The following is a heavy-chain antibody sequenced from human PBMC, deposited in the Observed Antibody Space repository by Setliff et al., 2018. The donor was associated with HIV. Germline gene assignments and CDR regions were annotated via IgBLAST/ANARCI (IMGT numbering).Heavy chain of an antibody. D-gene: IGHD3-3*01. CDR2: VHYSGGI. CDR1: GGSISGRNYY. CDR3: ARPSLGIGGGSMFNN. J-gene: IGHJ4*02. Sequence: PSETLSLTCTVFGGSISGRNYYWGWIRQPPGKGLEWIANVHYSGGIYCNPSLSSRGAISVDTSHNQFSLRLRSVTAADTAVYYCARPSLGIGGGSMFNNWGQGTLVTVSS. V-gene: IGHV4-39*01.